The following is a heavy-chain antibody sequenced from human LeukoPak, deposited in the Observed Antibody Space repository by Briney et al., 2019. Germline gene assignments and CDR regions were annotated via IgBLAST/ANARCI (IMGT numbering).Heavy chain of an antibody. CDR2: INQDGDRK. Sequence: PGGSLRLSCAASKLTFSHYWMSWVRQAPGKGLQWVAAINQDGDRKEYVDSVKGRFTISRDNAKNSLFLQMNSLRVDDTAVYYCARDRGYTSFDYWGQGILVTVSS. V-gene: IGHV3-7*01. CDR3: ARDRGYTSFDY. CDR1: KLTFSHYW. D-gene: IGHD5-18*01. J-gene: IGHJ4*02.